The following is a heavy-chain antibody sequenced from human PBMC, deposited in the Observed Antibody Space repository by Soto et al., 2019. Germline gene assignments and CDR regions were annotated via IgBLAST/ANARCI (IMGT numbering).Heavy chain of an antibody. CDR2: IYHSGNT. D-gene: IGHD3-10*01. Sequence: QLQLQESGSGLVKPSQTLSLTCAVSAGSISRGGYCWIWIRQPPGKGLEWIGYIYHSGNTYYNPSLKSRVTTSVDRSKNHFSLKLSSVTAADTAVYYGARVPGPWGQRTLVTVAS. J-gene: IGHJ5*02. CDR3: ARVPGP. CDR1: AGSISRGGYC. V-gene: IGHV4-30-2*01.